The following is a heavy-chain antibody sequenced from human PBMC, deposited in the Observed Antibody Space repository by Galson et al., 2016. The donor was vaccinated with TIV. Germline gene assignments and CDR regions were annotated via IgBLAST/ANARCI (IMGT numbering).Heavy chain of an antibody. J-gene: IGHJ6*02. D-gene: IGHD5-18*01. CDR2: IVPMFGTT. V-gene: IGHV1-69*13. CDR3: AKDRNTAMDTYHYYYGMDV. CDR1: GVTFSYFA. Sequence: SVKVSCKASGVTFSYFAFSWVRQAPGQGLEWMGGIVPMFGTTNYAQKFQGRVTISADESTSTLYMEVRSLRSEDTAVYYCAKDRNTAMDTYHYYYGMDVWGQGPRSSPL.